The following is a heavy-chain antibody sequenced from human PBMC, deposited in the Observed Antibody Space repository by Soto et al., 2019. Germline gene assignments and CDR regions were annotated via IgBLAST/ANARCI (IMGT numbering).Heavy chain of an antibody. CDR3: AREWGTVILGAFDL. J-gene: IGHJ3*01. CDR1: GFNFRTYG. V-gene: IGHV3-33*01. Sequence: QMKLVESRGGVVQPGRSLRLSCLASGFNFRTYGMHWVRQAQGKGLQWVAVISYDGSTKFYADSVKGRFTISRDNLRKTLYLQMSSLRVEYTAIYYCAREWGTVILGAFDLWGQGTMVTVSS. CDR2: ISYDGSTK. D-gene: IGHD3-22*01.